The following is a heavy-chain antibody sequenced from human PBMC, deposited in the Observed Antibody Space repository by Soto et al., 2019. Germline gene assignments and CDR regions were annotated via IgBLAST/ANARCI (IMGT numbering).Heavy chain of an antibody. D-gene: IGHD3-22*01. CDR1: GFTFSSYS. CDR3: ARTFSGYYYGFDY. V-gene: IGHV3-48*01. J-gene: IGHJ4*02. CDR2: ISSSSSTI. Sequence: GGSLRLSCAASGFTFSSYSMNWVRQAPGKGLEWVSYISSSSSTIYYADSVKGRFTISRDNAKNSLYLQMNSLRAEDTAVYYCARTFSGYYYGFDYWGQGTLVTVS.